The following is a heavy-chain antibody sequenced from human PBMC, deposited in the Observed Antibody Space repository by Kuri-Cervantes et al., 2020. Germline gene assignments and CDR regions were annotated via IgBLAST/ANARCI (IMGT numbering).Heavy chain of an antibody. Sequence: ASVKVSCKASGYTFTGYYMHWVRQAPGQGLEWMGWINPNSGGTNYAQKFQGRVTMTRDTSISTAYVELSRLRSDDTAVYYCATPYCSSTSCPYNWFDPWGQGTLVTVSS. CDR3: ATPYCSSTSCPYNWFDP. D-gene: IGHD2-2*01. V-gene: IGHV1-2*02. CDR2: INPNSGGT. CDR1: GYTFTGYY. J-gene: IGHJ5*02.